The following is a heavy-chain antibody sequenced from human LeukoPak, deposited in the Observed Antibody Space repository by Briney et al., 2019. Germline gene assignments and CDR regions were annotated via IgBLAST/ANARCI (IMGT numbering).Heavy chain of an antibody. CDR2: IYPGDSDT. Sequence: GESLKTSCKGSGYSFTSYWIGWVRQMPGKGLEWMGIIYPGDSDTRYSPSFQGQVTISADKSVSTAYLQWSSLKASDTAMYYCARQIVGATHQYNWFDPWGQGTLVTVSS. CDR1: GYSFTSYW. J-gene: IGHJ5*02. V-gene: IGHV5-51*01. CDR3: ARQIVGATHQYNWFDP. D-gene: IGHD1-26*01.